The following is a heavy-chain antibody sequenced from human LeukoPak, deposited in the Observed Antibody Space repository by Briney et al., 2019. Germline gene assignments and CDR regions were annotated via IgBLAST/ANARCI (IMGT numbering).Heavy chain of an antibody. Sequence: GAPVKVSCKASGYTFSSYDITWVRQAPGQGLEWMGWISPNNGNTNYAQKFQGRVTMTTDTPTSTAYMEMRSLRSDDTAVHYCARDRDSSGWHVADYWGQGTLVTVSS. CDR1: GYTFSSYD. V-gene: IGHV1-18*01. D-gene: IGHD6-19*01. J-gene: IGHJ4*02. CDR2: ISPNNGNT. CDR3: ARDRDSSGWHVADY.